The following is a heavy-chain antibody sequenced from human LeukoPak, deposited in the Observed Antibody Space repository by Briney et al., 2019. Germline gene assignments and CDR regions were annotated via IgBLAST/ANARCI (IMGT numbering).Heavy chain of an antibody. D-gene: IGHD5-18*01. Sequence: GGSLRLSCAASGFTFSSYWMSWVRQAPGKGLEWVANIKQDGSEEYYVDSVKGRFTISRDNAKNSLYLQMNSLRAEDTAVYYCAREGDTAMVRAFDIWGQGTMVTVSS. J-gene: IGHJ3*02. V-gene: IGHV3-7*01. CDR2: IKQDGSEE. CDR3: AREGDTAMVRAFDI. CDR1: GFTFSSYW.